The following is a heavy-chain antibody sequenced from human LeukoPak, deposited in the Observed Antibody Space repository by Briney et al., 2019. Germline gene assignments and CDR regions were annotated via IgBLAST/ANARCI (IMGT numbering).Heavy chain of an antibody. D-gene: IGHD5-18*01. J-gene: IGHJ4*02. CDR1: GGTFSSYA. CDR2: ISAYNGNT. V-gene: IGHV1-18*01. Sequence: ASVKVSCKASGGTFSSYAISWVRQAPGQGLEWMGWISAYNGNTNYAQKLQGRVTMTTDTSTSTAYMELRSLRSDDTAVYYCARVHRGYSYALGYWGQGTLVTVSS. CDR3: ARVHRGYSYALGY.